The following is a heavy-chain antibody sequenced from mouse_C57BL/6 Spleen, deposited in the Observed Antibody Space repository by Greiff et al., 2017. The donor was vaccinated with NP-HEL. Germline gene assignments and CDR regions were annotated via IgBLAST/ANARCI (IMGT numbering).Heavy chain of an antibody. CDR2: IYPGDGAT. Sequence: VQLQQSGPELVKPGASVKISCKASGYAFSSSWMNWVQQSPGKGLEWIGRIYPGDGATYYNGKFKGKATLTADKSSSTAYMQLSSLTSEDSAVYFCARDGDGYSSWFAYWGQGTLVTVSA. D-gene: IGHD2-3*01. V-gene: IGHV1-82*01. J-gene: IGHJ3*01. CDR3: ARDGDGYSSWFAY. CDR1: GYAFSSSW.